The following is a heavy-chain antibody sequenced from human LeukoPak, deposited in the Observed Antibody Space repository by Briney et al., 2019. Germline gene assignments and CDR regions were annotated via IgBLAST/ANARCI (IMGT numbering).Heavy chain of an antibody. D-gene: IGHD6-13*01. CDR2: VSGSGGST. J-gene: IGHJ4*02. V-gene: IGHV3-23*01. CDR3: AKAVGYSSSWYAPTY. CDR1: GFTFSSYA. Sequence: GGSLRLSCAASGFTFSSYAMSWVPQAPGKGLEWVSAVSGSGGSTYYADSVKRRLTISKDNSKNTLRLQRNSLRAEETAVYYCAKAVGYSSSWYAPTYWGQGNLVTVSS.